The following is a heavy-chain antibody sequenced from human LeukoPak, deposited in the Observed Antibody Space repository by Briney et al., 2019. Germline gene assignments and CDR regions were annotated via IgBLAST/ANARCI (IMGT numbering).Heavy chain of an antibody. V-gene: IGHV4-31*11. D-gene: IGHD3-16*02. CDR3: ARDGLSLYGFDY. Sequence: SETLSLTCAVYGGSFSGYYWSWIRQHPGKGLEWIGYIYYSGSTYYNPSLKSRVTISVDTSKNQFSLKLSSVTAADTAVYYCARDGLSLYGFDYWGQGTLVTVSS. J-gene: IGHJ4*02. CDR1: GGSFSGYY. CDR2: IYYSGST.